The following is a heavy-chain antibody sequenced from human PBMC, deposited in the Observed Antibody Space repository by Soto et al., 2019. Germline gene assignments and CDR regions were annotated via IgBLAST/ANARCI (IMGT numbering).Heavy chain of an antibody. CDR2: IIPIFGTA. J-gene: IGHJ3*02. Sequence: QVQLVQSGAEVKKPGSSVKVSCKASGGTFSSYAISWVRQAPGQGLEWMGGIIPIFGTANYAPKCQGRVTITADEPTSTAYMELSSLRSEDTAVYYCARDRGSQFPPDAFDIWGQATIATVPS. CDR3: ARDRGSQFPPDAFDI. V-gene: IGHV1-69*01. CDR1: GGTFSSYA. D-gene: IGHD3-10*01.